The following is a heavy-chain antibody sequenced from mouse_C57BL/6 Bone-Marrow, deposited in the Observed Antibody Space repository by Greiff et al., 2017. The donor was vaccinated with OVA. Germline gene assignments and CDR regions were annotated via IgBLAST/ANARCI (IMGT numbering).Heavy chain of an antibody. CDR1: GFTFSSYG. V-gene: IGHV5-6*01. D-gene: IGHD1-1*01. Sequence: EVLLVESGGDLVKPGGSLKLSCAASGFTFSSYGMSWVRQTPDKRLEWVATISTGGSYTYYPDSVKGRFTISRDNAKNTLYLQMSSLKSEDTAVDYCAGITTVAPGAYWGQGTLVTVSA. CDR3: AGITTVAPGAY. CDR2: ISTGGSYT. J-gene: IGHJ3*01.